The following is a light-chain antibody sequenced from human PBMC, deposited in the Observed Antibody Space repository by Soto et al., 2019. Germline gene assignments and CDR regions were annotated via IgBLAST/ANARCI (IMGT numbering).Light chain of an antibody. CDR3: QQTYSFPST. CDR1: QSISSW. J-gene: IGKJ1*01. V-gene: IGKV1-5*03. Sequence: DIPMTRSPSTLSASVGDRVTITCRASQSISSWLAWYQQKPGKAPKLLIYKASSLESGVPSRFSGSGSGTDFTLTISSLQPEDFATYYCQQTYSFPSTFGQGTKVDIK. CDR2: KAS.